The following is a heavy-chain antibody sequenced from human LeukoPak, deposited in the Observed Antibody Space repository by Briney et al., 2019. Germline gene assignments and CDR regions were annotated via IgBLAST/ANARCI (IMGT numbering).Heavy chain of an antibody. V-gene: IGHV1-46*01. CDR2: INPSGGST. CDR3: ARDGAVAGGFDY. Sequence: ASVKVSCKASGYTFTSYGISWVRQAPGQGLEWMGIINPSGGSTSYAQKFQGRVTMTRDTSTSTVYMELSSLRSEDTAVYYCARDGAVAGGFDYWGQGTLVTVSS. CDR1: GYTFTSYG. J-gene: IGHJ4*02. D-gene: IGHD6-19*01.